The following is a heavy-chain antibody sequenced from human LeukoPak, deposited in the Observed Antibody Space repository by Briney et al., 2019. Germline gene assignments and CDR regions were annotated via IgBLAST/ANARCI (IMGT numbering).Heavy chain of an antibody. Sequence: GASVKVSCTVSGYTLTELSMHWVRQAPGKGLEWMGGFDPEDGETIYAQKFQGRVTMTEDTSTDTAYMELSSLRSEDTAVYYCATGRYYYGSGSYPNFDYWGQGTLVTVSS. D-gene: IGHD3-10*01. J-gene: IGHJ4*02. CDR3: ATGRYYYGSGSYPNFDY. CDR1: GYTLTELS. CDR2: FDPEDGET. V-gene: IGHV1-24*01.